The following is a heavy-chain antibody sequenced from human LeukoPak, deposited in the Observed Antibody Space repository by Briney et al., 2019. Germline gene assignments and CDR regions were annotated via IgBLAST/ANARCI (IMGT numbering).Heavy chain of an antibody. J-gene: IGHJ6*03. D-gene: IGHD3-16*01. CDR1: GYTFTGYY. Sequence: ASAKVSCKASGYTFTGYYMHWVRQAPGQGLEWMGWINPNSGGTNYAQKFQGRVTMTRDTSISTAYMELSRLRSDDTAVYYCARWGSLDYYYMDVWGKGTTVTISS. CDR2: INPNSGGT. CDR3: ARWGSLDYYYMDV. V-gene: IGHV1-2*02.